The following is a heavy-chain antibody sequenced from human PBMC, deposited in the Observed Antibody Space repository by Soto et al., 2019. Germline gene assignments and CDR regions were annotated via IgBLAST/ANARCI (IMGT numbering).Heavy chain of an antibody. CDR3: ARNQDVVVEGAIRLGPKPKHYYYAMAV. D-gene: IGHD2-15*01. CDR2: IWYDGSNT. Sequence: QVQLVESGGGVVQPGRSLRLSCAASGFTFSSYGFHWVRQAPGTGLEWVAVIWYDGSNTYYGDSVKGRFTMSRDNSKNTVSLQMNSLRADDTAVYYCARNQDVVVEGAIRLGPKPKHYYYAMAVWGQGTTVTVSS. J-gene: IGHJ6*02. V-gene: IGHV3-33*01. CDR1: GFTFSSYG.